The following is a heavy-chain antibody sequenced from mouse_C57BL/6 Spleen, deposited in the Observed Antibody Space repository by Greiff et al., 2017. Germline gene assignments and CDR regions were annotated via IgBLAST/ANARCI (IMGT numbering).Heavy chain of an antibody. CDR3: ARAGDYKDFDY. D-gene: IGHD2-12*01. CDR1: GFTFSSYA. V-gene: IGHV5-4*01. J-gene: IGHJ2*01. Sequence: VQLKESGGGLVKPGGSLKLSCAASGFTFSSYAMSWVRQTPEKRLEWVATISDGGSYTYYPDNVKGRFTISRDNAKNNLYLQMSHLKSEDTAMXYCARAGDYKDFDYWGQGTTLTVSS. CDR2: ISDGGSYT.